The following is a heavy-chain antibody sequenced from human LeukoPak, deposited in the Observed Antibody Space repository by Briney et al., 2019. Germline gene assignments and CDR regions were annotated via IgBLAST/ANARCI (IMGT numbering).Heavy chain of an antibody. CDR1: GGSFSGYY. V-gene: IGHV4-34*01. D-gene: IGHD3-3*01. CDR2: INHSGST. Sequence: SETLSLTCAVYGGSFSGYYWSWIRQPPGKGLEWIGEINHSGSTNYNPSLKSRVTISVDTSKNQFSLKLSSVTAADTAVYYCARHAFPSTGITIFGVPQRYFDYWGQGTLVTVSS. J-gene: IGHJ4*02. CDR3: ARHAFPSTGITIFGVPQRYFDY.